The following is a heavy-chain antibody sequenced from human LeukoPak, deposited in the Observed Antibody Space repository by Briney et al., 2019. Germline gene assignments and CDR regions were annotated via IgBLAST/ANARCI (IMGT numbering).Heavy chain of an antibody. CDR1: DYTFTTCN. CDR3: ARDGPYESSGFYFVD. J-gene: IGHJ4*02. D-gene: IGHD3-22*01. Sequence: ASVKVSCKASDYTFTTCNIVWVRQAPGQGLEWMGWINPYNGNTNYAQKFQGRVSMTTDTSTRTAYMEVRSLRSDDTAVYYCARDGPYESSGFYFVDWGQGTLVTVSS. CDR2: INPYNGNT. V-gene: IGHV1-18*01.